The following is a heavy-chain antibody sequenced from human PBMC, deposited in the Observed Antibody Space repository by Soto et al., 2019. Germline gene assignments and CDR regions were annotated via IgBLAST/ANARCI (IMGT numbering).Heavy chain of an antibody. J-gene: IGHJ4*02. V-gene: IGHV3-23*01. CDR3: AKKVNSGPGSQYFDY. Sequence: GGSLRLSCAASGFTFSSYSMSWVRQAPGKGLEWVSGFRSGGDDGTTYYADSVKGRFTISRDNSKNTLFLQMDSLRAEDTAIYYCAKKVNSGPGSQYFDYWGQGTPVTVSS. D-gene: IGHD3-10*01. CDR1: GFTFSSYS. CDR2: FRSGGDDGTT.